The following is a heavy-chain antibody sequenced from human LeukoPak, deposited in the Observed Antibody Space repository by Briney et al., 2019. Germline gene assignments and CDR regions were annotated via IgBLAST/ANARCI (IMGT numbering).Heavy chain of an antibody. CDR3: ASGSGTYSPDY. J-gene: IGHJ4*02. V-gene: IGHV5-10-1*01. CDR1: GYSFTSYW. Sequence: GESLKISCQGSGYSFTSYWITWVRQMPGKGLEWMGMIAPTDSYTNYSPSFQGHVTISVDKSISTAYLQWSSLKASDTAMYSCASGSGTYSPDYWGQGTLVTVSS. CDR2: IAPTDSYT. D-gene: IGHD3-10*01.